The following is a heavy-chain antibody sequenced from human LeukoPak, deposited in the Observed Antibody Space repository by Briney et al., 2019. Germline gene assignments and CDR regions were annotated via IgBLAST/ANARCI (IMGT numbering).Heavy chain of an antibody. CDR1: GFTFSTYS. Sequence: PGGSLRLSCAASGFTFSTYSMNWVRQAPGKGLEWVSSISSSSSYIYYADSVKGRFTISRDNAKNSLFLQMNSLRAEDTAVYYCAREVYSYWFDPWGQGTLVTVSS. CDR2: ISSSSSYI. D-gene: IGHD2-21*01. CDR3: AREVYSYWFDP. J-gene: IGHJ5*02. V-gene: IGHV3-21*01.